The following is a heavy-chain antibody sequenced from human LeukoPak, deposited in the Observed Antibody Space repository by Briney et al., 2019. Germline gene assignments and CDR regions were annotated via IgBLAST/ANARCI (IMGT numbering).Heavy chain of an antibody. J-gene: IGHJ4*02. D-gene: IGHD2/OR15-2a*01. CDR3: ARPYCNSRSCHDYFDY. CDR1: GYTFTSYA. Sequence: ASVKVSCKASGYTFTSYAMHWVRQAPGQRLEWMGWINPITGGTNYAQRFQGRVTMTRDTSISTVYMELSRLRSDDTAVYYCARPYCNSRSCHDYFDYWGQGTLVTVSS. CDR2: INPITGGT. V-gene: IGHV1-2*02.